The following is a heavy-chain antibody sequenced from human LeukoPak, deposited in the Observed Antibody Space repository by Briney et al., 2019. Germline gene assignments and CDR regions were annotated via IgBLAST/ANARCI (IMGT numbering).Heavy chain of an antibody. CDR3: AKDLARYSSSWLFQH. V-gene: IGHV3-30*18. J-gene: IGHJ1*01. Sequence: GGSLRLSCAASGFTFSSYGMHWVRQAPGKGLEWVAVISYDGSNKYYADSVKGRFTISRDNSKNTLYLQMNSLRAEDTAVYYCAKDLARYSSSWLFQHWGQGTLVTVSS. CDR2: ISYDGSNK. CDR1: GFTFSSYG. D-gene: IGHD6-13*01.